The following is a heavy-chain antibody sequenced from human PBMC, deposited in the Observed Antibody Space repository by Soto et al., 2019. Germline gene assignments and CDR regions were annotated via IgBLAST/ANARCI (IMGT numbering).Heavy chain of an antibody. CDR2: ISYDGSNK. CDR1: GFTFSSDG. V-gene: IGHV3-30*18. J-gene: IGHJ3*02. CDR3: AKDGPTSAFDI. Sequence: QVQLVEAGGGVVQPGRSLRLSCAASGFTFSSDGMHWVRQAPGKGLEWLAVISYDGSNKYYADSVKGRFTISRDNSKNTLYLQINSLRAEDTAVYYCAKDGPTSAFDIWGQGTMVTVSS.